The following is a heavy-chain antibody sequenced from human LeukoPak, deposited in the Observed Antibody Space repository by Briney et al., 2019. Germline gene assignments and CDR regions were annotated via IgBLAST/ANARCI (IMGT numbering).Heavy chain of an antibody. J-gene: IGHJ4*02. CDR3: ARENCSGGSCSAFDY. CDR1: GGSISSYY. Sequence: SETLSFTCTVSGGSISSYYWSWIRQPPGKGLEWIGYIYYSGSTNYNPSLKSRVTISVDTSKNQFSLKLSSVTAADTAVYYCARENCSGGSCSAFDYWGQGTLVTVSS. CDR2: IYYSGST. V-gene: IGHV4-59*12. D-gene: IGHD2-15*01.